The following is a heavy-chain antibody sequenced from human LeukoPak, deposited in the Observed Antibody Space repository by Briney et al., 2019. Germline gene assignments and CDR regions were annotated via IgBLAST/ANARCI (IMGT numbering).Heavy chain of an antibody. Sequence: KSSQTLSLTCAISGDTVSSNSAAWNWIRQSPSRGLEWLGKTYYRSKWYNDYAVSVKSRITINPDTSKNQFSLQVNSVTPEDTAVYYCARGRAAAGTDHFDYWGQGTLVTVSS. CDR1: GDTVSSNSAA. D-gene: IGHD6-13*01. J-gene: IGHJ4*02. V-gene: IGHV6-1*01. CDR2: TYYRSKWYN. CDR3: ARGRAAAGTDHFDY.